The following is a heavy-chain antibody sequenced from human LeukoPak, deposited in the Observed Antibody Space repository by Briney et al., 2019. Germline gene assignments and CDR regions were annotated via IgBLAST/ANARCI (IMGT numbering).Heavy chain of an antibody. V-gene: IGHV3-30*04. CDR2: ISYDGSNK. Sequence: GGSLRLSCAASGFTFSSYAMHWVRQAPGKGLEWVAVISYDGSNKYYADSVKGRFTISRDNSKNTLYLQMNSLRAEDTAVCYCAGDYTGYYYYYGMDVWGQGTTVTVSS. CDR1: GFTFSSYA. J-gene: IGHJ6*02. CDR3: AGDYTGYYYYYGMDV. D-gene: IGHD4-11*01.